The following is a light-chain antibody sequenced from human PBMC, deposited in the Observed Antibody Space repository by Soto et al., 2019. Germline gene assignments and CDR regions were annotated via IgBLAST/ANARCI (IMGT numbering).Light chain of an antibody. CDR3: AAWDDSLSGFYV. CDR1: SSNIGSNY. V-gene: IGLV1-47*01. CDR2: RNN. Sequence: SVLNQPPSASGTPGQRVTISCSGSSSNIGSNYVYWYQQLPGTAPKLLIYRNNQRPSGVPDRFSGSKSGTSASLAISGLRSEDEADYYCAAWDDSLSGFYVFGTGTKVTVL. J-gene: IGLJ1*01.